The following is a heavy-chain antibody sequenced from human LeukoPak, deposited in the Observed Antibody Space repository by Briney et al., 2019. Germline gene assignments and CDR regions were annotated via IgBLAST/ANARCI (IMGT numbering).Heavy chain of an antibody. J-gene: IGHJ6*03. CDR2: INPNSGGT. D-gene: IGHD2-15*01. V-gene: IGHV1-2*02. CDR1: GYTFTGYY. Sequence: ASVKVSCKASGYTFTGYYMHWVRQAPGQGLEWMGWINPNSGGTNYAQKFQGRVTMTRDTSISTAYMELSRLRSDDTAVYYCAKDEGRRSDLHYYYYMDVWGKGTTVTISS. CDR3: AKDEGRRSDLHYYYYMDV.